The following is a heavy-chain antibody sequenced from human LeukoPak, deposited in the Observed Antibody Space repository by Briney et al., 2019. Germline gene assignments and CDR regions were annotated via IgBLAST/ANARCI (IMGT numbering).Heavy chain of an antibody. D-gene: IGHD6-19*01. V-gene: IGHV4-59*01. CDR2: IYYSGST. J-gene: IGHJ6*03. Sequence: SETLSLTCTVSGGSISRYYWSWIRQPPGKVLEWIGYIYYSGSTNYNPSLKRRVTISVDTPKNQFSLKLSSVTAADTAVYYCASSVAVAGTGLDYYYYMDVWGKGTTVTISS. CDR1: GGSISRYY. CDR3: ASSVAVAGTGLDYYYYMDV.